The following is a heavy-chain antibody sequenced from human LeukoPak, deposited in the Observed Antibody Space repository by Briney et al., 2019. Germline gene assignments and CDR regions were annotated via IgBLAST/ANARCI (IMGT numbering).Heavy chain of an antibody. CDR2: TSYNGNT. J-gene: IGHJ4*02. V-gene: IGHV1-18*04. CDR1: GYTFSNYG. CDR3: ARHSGSGWQALGY. Sequence: GASVKVSCKASGYTFSNYGISWVRQAPGLGLEWMGWTSYNGNTNYAQKFQDRVTMTTDTSTTTAYMELRSLESDDTAVYYCARHSGSGWQALGYWGQGTLVTPSS. D-gene: IGHD6-19*01.